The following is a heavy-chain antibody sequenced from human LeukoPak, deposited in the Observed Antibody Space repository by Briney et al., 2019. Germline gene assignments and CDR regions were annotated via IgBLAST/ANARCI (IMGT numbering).Heavy chain of an antibody. V-gene: IGHV3-33*01. CDR1: GFTFSSYG. CDR2: IWYDGSNK. Sequence: GGSLRLSCAASGFTFSSYGLHWVRQAPGKGLEWVAVIWYDGSNKYYADSVKGRFTISRDNSKNTLYLQMNSLRAEDTAVYYCARSVRYFDWKYYLDYWGQGTLVTVSS. J-gene: IGHJ4*02. CDR3: ARSVRYFDWKYYLDY. D-gene: IGHD3-9*01.